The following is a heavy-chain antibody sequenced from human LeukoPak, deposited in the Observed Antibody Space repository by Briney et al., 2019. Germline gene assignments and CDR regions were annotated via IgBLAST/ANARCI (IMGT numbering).Heavy chain of an antibody. V-gene: IGHV1-46*02. CDR2: INRVDGIR. D-gene: IGHD4-17*01. Sequence: ASVKVSCKASGDTFNIHYFHWIRQAPGQGLECMGIINRVDGIRGNAQTFQGRLMLTKDTSTSTAYMELSSLRSEDTAIYYCASEKNYGDKYFDSWGQGTVVTVSS. CDR1: GDTFNIHY. J-gene: IGHJ4*02. CDR3: ASEKNYGDKYFDS.